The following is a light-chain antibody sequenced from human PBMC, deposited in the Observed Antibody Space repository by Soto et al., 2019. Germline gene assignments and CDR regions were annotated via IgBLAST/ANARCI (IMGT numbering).Light chain of an antibody. V-gene: IGLV1-47*01. CDR3: AAWDDRMGGLV. J-gene: IGLJ2*01. Sequence: QSVLTQPPSASGTPGQRVTISCSGSSSNIGSNYVYWYQQLPGTAPKLLIYRNNQRPSGVPDRFSGSKSGTSASLAISGLRSEDEADYYCAAWDDRMGGLVFGGGTKLTVL. CDR2: RNN. CDR1: SSNIGSNY.